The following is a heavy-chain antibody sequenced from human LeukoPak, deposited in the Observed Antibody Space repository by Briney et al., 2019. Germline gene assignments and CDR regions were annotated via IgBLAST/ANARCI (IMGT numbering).Heavy chain of an antibody. J-gene: IGHJ3*01. Sequence: SQTLSLTCAAYGGSFSNYFCSWLRQPPGKGLEWIGEINHGGGTNYNPSLKSRVTISVDTSKNQFSLNLSSVTAADTAVYYCARGLEYDFWSGNYSDGFDVWDQGTMVTVSS. V-gene: IGHV4-34*01. CDR2: INHGGGT. CDR1: GGSFSNYF. D-gene: IGHD3/OR15-3a*01. CDR3: ARGLEYDFWSGNYSDGFDV.